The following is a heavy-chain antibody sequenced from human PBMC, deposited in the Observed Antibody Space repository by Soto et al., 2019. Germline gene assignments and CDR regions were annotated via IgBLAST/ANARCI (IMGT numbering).Heavy chain of an antibody. CDR2: IYSGGST. J-gene: IGHJ6*02. CDR1: GFTVSSNY. V-gene: IGHV3-66*01. D-gene: IGHD4-17*01. CDR3: ARDLATVTRGSYYGMDV. Sequence: GGSLRLSCAASGFTVSSNYMSWVRQAPGKGLEWVSVIYSGGSTYYADSVKGRFTISRDNSKNTLYLQMNSLRAEDTAVYYCARDLATVTRGSYYGMDVWGQGTTVTVSS.